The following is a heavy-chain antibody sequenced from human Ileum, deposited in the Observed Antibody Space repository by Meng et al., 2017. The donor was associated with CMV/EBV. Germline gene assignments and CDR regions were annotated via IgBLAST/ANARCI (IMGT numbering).Heavy chain of an antibody. D-gene: IGHD2-21*01. V-gene: IGHV3-23*01. CDR3: AKSHIVVVIATSADY. Sequence: GESLKISCAASGFTFSSYAMSWVRQAPGKGLEWVSAISGSGGSTYYADSVKGRFTISRDNSKNTLYLQMNSLRAEDTAVYYCAKSHIVVVIATSADYWGQGTLVTVSS. CDR2: ISGSGGST. J-gene: IGHJ4*02. CDR1: GFTFSSYA.